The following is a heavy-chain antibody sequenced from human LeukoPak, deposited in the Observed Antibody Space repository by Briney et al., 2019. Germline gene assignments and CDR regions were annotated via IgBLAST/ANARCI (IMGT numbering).Heavy chain of an antibody. Sequence: GGSLRLSCAASGFTFDDYGMSWVGQAPGKGLEWVSGINWNGGSTGYADSVKGRFTISRDNAKNSLYLQMNRLRAEDTALYYCARTPGWYDYVWGSYPPYFDYWGQGTLVTVSS. CDR2: INWNGGST. CDR3: ARTPGWYDYVWGSYPPYFDY. V-gene: IGHV3-20*04. D-gene: IGHD3-16*02. CDR1: GFTFDDYG. J-gene: IGHJ4*02.